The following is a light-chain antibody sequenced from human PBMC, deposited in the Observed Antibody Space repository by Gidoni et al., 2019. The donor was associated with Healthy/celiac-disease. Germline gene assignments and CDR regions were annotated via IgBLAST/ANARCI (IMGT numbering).Light chain of an antibody. Sequence: EIELTQSPGTLSVSPGERVTLSCRASQSVSSSYLDWYQQKPGQAPRLLIYGASSRATGIPDRFSGSGSGTDFTLTISRLEPEDFAVYYCQQYDSTPYSFGQGTKLEIK. J-gene: IGKJ2*03. CDR1: QSVSSSY. V-gene: IGKV3-20*01. CDR2: GAS. CDR3: QQYDSTPYS.